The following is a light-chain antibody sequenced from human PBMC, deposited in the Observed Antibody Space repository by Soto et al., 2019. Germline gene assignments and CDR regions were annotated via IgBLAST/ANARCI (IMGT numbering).Light chain of an antibody. J-gene: IGKJ1*01. CDR3: QQYNNWPWT. V-gene: IGKV3-15*01. CDR2: GAS. CDR1: QTVGSK. Sequence: EIVMTQSPATLSVSPGERATLSCRASQTVGSKLAWYQQKPGQVPRLLIYGASTRATGIPVRFSGSGSGTECPLTISSLQSEDVAVYYCQQYNNWPWTFGQGTKVEIK.